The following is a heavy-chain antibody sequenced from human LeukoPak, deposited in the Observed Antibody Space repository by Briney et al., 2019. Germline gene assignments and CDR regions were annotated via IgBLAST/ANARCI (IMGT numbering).Heavy chain of an antibody. CDR2: ISYDGSNK. V-gene: IGHV3-30*18. CDR3: AKDGRAYCGGDCLDY. CDR1: GFTFSSYG. Sequence: PGGSLRLSCAASGFTFSSYGMHWVRQAPGKGLEWVAVISYDGSNKYYADSVKGRFTISRDNSKNTLYLQMNSLRAEDTAVYYCAKDGRAYCGGDCLDYWGQGTLVTVSS. J-gene: IGHJ4*02. D-gene: IGHD2-21*02.